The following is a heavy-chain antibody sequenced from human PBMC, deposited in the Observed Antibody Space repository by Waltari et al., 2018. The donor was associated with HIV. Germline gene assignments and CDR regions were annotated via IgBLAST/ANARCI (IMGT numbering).Heavy chain of an antibody. J-gene: IGHJ6*02. D-gene: IGHD5-12*01. CDR1: GFTFSSYA. CDR3: ASLYSGYADGMDV. Sequence: HVQLVESGGGVVQPGRSLRLSCAASGFTFSSYAMHWVRQAPGKGLEWGAVISNDGSNKYYADSVKGRLTISRDNSKNTLYLQMNSLRAEDTAVYYCASLYSGYADGMDVWGQGTTVTVPS. V-gene: IGHV3-30*04. CDR2: ISNDGSNK.